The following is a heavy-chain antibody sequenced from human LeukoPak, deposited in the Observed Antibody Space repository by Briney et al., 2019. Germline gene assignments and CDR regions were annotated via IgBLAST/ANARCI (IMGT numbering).Heavy chain of an antibody. CDR3: ARDSIAARVSGAIDY. J-gene: IGHJ4*02. Sequence: SETLSLTCTVSGGSISSSSYYWGWIRQPPGKGLEWIGSIYYSGSTYYNPSLKSRVTISVDTSKNQFSLKLSSATAADTAVYYCARDSIAARVSGAIDYWGQGTLVTVSS. V-gene: IGHV4-39*07. CDR1: GGSISSSSYY. CDR2: IYYSGST. D-gene: IGHD6-6*01.